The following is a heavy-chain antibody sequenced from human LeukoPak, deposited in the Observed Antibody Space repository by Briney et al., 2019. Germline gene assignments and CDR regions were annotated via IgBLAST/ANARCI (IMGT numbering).Heavy chain of an antibody. CDR2: TIPIFGTA. J-gene: IGHJ4*02. V-gene: IGHV1-69*13. D-gene: IGHD2-21*02. Sequence: SVKVSCKASGGTFSSYTVSWVRQAPGQGLEWMGGTIPIFGTAKYSQKFQGRVTISADESTSTVYMDLSSLRSEDTAVYYCARAYMTATRHFDYWGQGTLVTVSS. CDR1: GGTFSSYT. CDR3: ARAYMTATRHFDY.